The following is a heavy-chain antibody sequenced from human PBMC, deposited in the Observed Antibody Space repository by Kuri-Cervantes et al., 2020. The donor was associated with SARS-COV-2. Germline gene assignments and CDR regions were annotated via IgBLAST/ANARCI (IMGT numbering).Heavy chain of an antibody. V-gene: IGHV3-21*01. CDR3: VRSFDH. CDR1: GFDFSLYN. CDR2: ISRNSNYI. Sequence: GEFLKISCAASGFDFSLYNMNWVRQAPGKGLEWVSRISRNSNYIDYADSVKGRFIISRDNAKNSLDLQMNSLGPEDTAVYYCVRSFDHWGQGHLVTVSS. J-gene: IGHJ4*02.